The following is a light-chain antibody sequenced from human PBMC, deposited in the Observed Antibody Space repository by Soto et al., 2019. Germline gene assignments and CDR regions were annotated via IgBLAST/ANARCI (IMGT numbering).Light chain of an antibody. CDR3: QQYNNWPRT. J-gene: IGKJ1*01. CDR2: GAS. V-gene: IGKV3-15*01. CDR1: QSVSSN. Sequence: EIVMTQSPATLSVSPGERATLSCRASQSVSSNLAWYQQKPGQAPRLLIYGASTRATGIPARFSGSGSGTEFTPTISSLQSEDFAVYYCQQYNNWPRTFGQGNKVEI.